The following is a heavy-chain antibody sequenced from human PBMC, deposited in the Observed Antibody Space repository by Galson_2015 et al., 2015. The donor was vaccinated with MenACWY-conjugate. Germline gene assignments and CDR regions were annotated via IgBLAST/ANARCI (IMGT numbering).Heavy chain of an antibody. CDR2: IGSSPTAM. V-gene: IGHV3-48*04. Sequence: SLRLSCAASGFRFSSYNMNWARQAPGKGLEWISFIGSSPTAMFYGDSVKGRFTVSRDNAKRSLFLQMNSLRAEDTAVYYCFSSGYLTEHSWGQGTLVTVSS. CDR3: FSSGYLTEHS. J-gene: IGHJ5*02. CDR1: GFRFSSYN. D-gene: IGHD3-22*01.